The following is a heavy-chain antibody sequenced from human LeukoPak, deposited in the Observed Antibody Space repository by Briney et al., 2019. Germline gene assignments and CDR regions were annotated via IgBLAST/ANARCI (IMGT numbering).Heavy chain of an antibody. D-gene: IGHD5-12*01. CDR2: IYYSGST. Sequence: SETLSLTCTVSGGSVSSGDYYWSWIRQPPGKGLEWIGYIYYSGSTYYNPSLKSRVTISVDTSKNQFPLKLSSVTAADTAVYYCARRGYSGYDGLSWFDPWGQGTLVTVSS. CDR1: GGSVSSGDYY. CDR3: ARRGYSGYDGLSWFDP. V-gene: IGHV4-30-4*01. J-gene: IGHJ5*02.